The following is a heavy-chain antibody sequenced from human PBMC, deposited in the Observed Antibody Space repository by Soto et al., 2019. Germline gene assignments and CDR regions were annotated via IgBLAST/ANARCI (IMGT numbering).Heavy chain of an antibody. Sequence: GGSLRLSCAASGFTFTRYSMNWVRQGPGKGLEWVSSISSTTNYIYYGDSMKGRFTISRDNAKNSLYLEMNSLRAEDTAVYYCARESEDLTSNFDYWGQGTLVTVSS. V-gene: IGHV3-21*06. J-gene: IGHJ4*02. CDR2: ISSTTNYI. CDR1: GFTFTRYS. CDR3: ARESEDLTSNFDY.